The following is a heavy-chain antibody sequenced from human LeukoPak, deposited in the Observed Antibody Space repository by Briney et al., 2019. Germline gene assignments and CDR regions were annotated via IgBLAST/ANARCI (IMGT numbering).Heavy chain of an antibody. CDR3: ARDWLAGNPYHAFDL. CDR2: IKEDGSEE. V-gene: IGHV3-7*01. D-gene: IGHD3-22*01. J-gene: IGHJ3*01. CDR1: GFTFSSYW. Sequence: GGSLRLSCAASGFTFSSYWMTWVRQAPGKGLECVANIKEDGSEEYYVDSVKGRFSVSRDNAKNSLHLQMNSLRAEDTAVYYCARDWLAGNPYHAFDLGAKGTMVPVFS.